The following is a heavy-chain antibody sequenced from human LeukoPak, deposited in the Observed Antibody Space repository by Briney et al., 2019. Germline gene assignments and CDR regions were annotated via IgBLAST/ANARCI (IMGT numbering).Heavy chain of an antibody. J-gene: IGHJ5*01. CDR2: IYHSGGT. D-gene: IGHD3-16*01. CDR1: GASISSGGYS. Sequence: SETLSLTCVVSGASISSGGYSWSWIRQPPGKGLEWIGGIYHSGGTHYNPSLKSRVTMSVDMSKTQMSLNLNSMTAADTAVYYCTRDIWGSSTWSPGPLVTVSS. CDR3: TRDIWGSST. V-gene: IGHV4-30-2*01.